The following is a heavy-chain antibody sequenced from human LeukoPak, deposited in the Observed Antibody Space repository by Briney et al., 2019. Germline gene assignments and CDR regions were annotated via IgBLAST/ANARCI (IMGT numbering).Heavy chain of an antibody. CDR1: GGSFSSGGYS. CDR2: IYHSGST. V-gene: IGHV4-30-2*01. J-gene: IGHJ4*02. Sequence: SETLSLTCAVSGGSFSSGGYSWSWIRQPPGKGLEWIGYIYHSGSTYYNPSLKSRVTISVDRSKNQFSLKLSSVTAADTAVYYCARDYITRIYGDYEVGALWGQGTLVTVSS. CDR3: ARDYITRIYGDYEVGAL. D-gene: IGHD4-17*01.